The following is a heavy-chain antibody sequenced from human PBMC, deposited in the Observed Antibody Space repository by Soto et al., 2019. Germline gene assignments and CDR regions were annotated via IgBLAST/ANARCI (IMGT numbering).Heavy chain of an antibody. D-gene: IGHD2-2*01. Sequence: SETLSLTCAVYGGSFSGYYWSWIRQPPGKGLERIGEINHSGSTNYNPSLKSRVTISVDTSKNQFSLKLSSVTAADTAVYYCARGLVVVPAAPSYYYYGMDVWGQGTTVTVSS. CDR3: ARGLVVVPAAPSYYYYGMDV. J-gene: IGHJ6*02. V-gene: IGHV4-34*01. CDR2: INHSGST. CDR1: GGSFSGYY.